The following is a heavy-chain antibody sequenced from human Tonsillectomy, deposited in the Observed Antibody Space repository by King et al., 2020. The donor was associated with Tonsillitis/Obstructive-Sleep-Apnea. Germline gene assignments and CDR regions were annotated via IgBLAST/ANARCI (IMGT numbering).Heavy chain of an antibody. CDR3: THSERIWFGDPNKDYYDYKDV. J-gene: IGHJ6*03. CDR1: GFSLSTSGVG. Sequence: TLKESGPTLVKPTQTLTLTCTFSGFSLSTSGVGVGWIRQPPGKALEWLALIYWDDDKRYSPSLKSRLTITKDTSKNQVVLTMTNMDPVDTATYYCTHSERIWFGDPNKDYYDYKDVWGKGTTVTVSS. CDR2: IYWDDDK. D-gene: IGHD3-10*01. V-gene: IGHV2-5*02.